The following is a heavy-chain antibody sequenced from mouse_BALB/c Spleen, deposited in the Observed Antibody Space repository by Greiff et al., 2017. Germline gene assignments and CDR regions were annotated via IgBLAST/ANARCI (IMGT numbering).Heavy chain of an antibody. CDR1: GFSLTDYG. D-gene: IGHD2-14*01. J-gene: IGHJ3*01. CDR3: AKQYRYDVRVFAY. CDR2: IWGGGST. V-gene: IGHV2-6-5*01. Sequence: VKLEESGPGLVAPSQSLSITCTVSGFSLTDYGVSWIRQPPGKGLEWLGVIWGGGSTYYNSALKSRLSISKDNSKSQVFLKMNSLQTDDTAMYYCAKQYRYDVRVFAYWGQGTLVTVSA.